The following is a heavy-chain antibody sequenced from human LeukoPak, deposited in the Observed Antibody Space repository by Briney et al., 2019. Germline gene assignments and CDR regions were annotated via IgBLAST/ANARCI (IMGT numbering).Heavy chain of an antibody. CDR3: ARFRRVKYYFDY. J-gene: IGHJ4*02. CDR2: IYYSGST. V-gene: IGHV4-59*08. CDR1: GGSISSYY. Sequence: KPSETLSLTCTVSGGSISSYYWSWIRQPPGKGLEWIGYIYYSGSTNYNPSLKSRVTISVDTSKNQFSLKLSSVTAADTAVYYCARFRRVKYYFDYWGQGTLVTVSS.